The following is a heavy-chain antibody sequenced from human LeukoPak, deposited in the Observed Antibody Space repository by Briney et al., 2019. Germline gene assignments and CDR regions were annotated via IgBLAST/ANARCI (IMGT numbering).Heavy chain of an antibody. CDR3: ARRVGRWFGERAYYYNYMDV. J-gene: IGHJ6*03. Sequence: SETLSLTCAVYGGSFSGYYWSWIRQPPGKGLEWIGEINHSGSTNYNPSLKSRVTISVDTSKNQFSLKLSPVTAADTAVYYCARRVGRWFGERAYYYNYMDVWDKGTTVTLSS. CDR1: GGSFSGYY. CDR2: INHSGST. D-gene: IGHD3-10*01. V-gene: IGHV4-34*01.